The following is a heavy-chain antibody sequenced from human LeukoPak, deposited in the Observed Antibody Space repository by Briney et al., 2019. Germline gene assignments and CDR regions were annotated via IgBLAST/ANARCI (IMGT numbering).Heavy chain of an antibody. CDR3: ARAYSNYLYYYYYMDV. D-gene: IGHD4-11*01. CDR2: IYHSGST. J-gene: IGHJ6*03. V-gene: IGHV4-30-2*01. Sequence: PSQTLSLTCTVSGGSISSGGYYWSWIRQPPGKGLEWIGYIYHSGSTYYNTSRKSRVTISVDGSKNQFSLKVSSVAAADTAVYYCARAYSNYLYYYYYMDVWGKGTTVTVSS. CDR1: GGSISSGGYY.